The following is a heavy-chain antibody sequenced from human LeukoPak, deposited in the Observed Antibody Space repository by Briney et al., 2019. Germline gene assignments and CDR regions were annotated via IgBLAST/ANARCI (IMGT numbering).Heavy chain of an antibody. CDR1: GYTFTSYD. J-gene: IGHJ6*03. Sequence: ASVKVSCKASGYTFTSYDINWVRQATGQGLEWMGWMNPNSGNTGYAQKFQGRVTITRNTSISTAYMELSSLRSEDTAVYYCARGPFCSSTSYYSDCYYMDVWGKGTTVTVSS. D-gene: IGHD2-2*01. CDR3: ARGPFCSSTSYYSDCYYMDV. V-gene: IGHV1-8*03. CDR2: MNPNSGNT.